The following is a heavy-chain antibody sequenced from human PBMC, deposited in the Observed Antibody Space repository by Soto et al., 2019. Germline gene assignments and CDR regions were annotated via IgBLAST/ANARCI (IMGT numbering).Heavy chain of an antibody. D-gene: IGHD3-9*01. J-gene: IGHJ6*03. V-gene: IGHV4-39*01. CDR3: ARLTYDDILTGYHMGDYYYYYMDV. Sequence: SETLSLTCTVSGGSISSSSYYWGWIRQPPGKGLEWIGSIYYSGSTYYNPSLKSRVTISVDTSKNQFSLKLSSVTAADTAVYYCARLTYDDILTGYHMGDYYYYYMDVWGKGTTVTVSS. CDR2: IYYSGST. CDR1: GGSISSSSYY.